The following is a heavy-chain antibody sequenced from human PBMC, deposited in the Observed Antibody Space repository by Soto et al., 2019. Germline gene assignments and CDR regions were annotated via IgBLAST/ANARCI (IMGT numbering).Heavy chain of an antibody. D-gene: IGHD3-16*01. Sequence: QVQLVQSAAEVKKPGASVKLSCKASGYTFSDYGITWVRQAPGQGLEWMGWIRRNTNYAQKFQGRVIMTTDTSTTIAYMELRSLRSDDTAVYFCARGGGHVWGSSDFWGQGTLVTVSS. V-gene: IGHV1-18*01. CDR2: IRRNT. J-gene: IGHJ4*02. CDR1: GYTFSDYG. CDR3: ARGGGHVWGSSDF.